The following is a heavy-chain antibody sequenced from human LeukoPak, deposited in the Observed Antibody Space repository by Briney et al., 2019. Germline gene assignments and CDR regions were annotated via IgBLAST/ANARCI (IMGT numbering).Heavy chain of an antibody. CDR3: GRQSFHYQYMDG. CDR1: GGSISSSSYN. V-gene: IGHV4-39*01. Sequence: SETLSLTCSVSGGSISSSSYNWGWIRQPPGKGLEWIGSIYYSGTTYYNPSLKSRVTISVDTSKNQFSLKLSSVTAADTAVYFCGRQSFHYQYMDGLGKGTTVTVSS. J-gene: IGHJ6*03. CDR2: IYYSGTT.